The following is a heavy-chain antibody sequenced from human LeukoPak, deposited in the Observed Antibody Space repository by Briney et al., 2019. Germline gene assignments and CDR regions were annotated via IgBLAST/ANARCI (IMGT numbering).Heavy chain of an antibody. CDR3: ARAQGLEFVDY. Sequence: GGCLRLSCAASVVTLSSDSMNWVRQAPGKGLEWVSSISSSSSYIYYADSVKGRFTISRDNAKNSLYLQMNSLRAEDTAVYYCARAQGLEFVDYWGQGTLVTVSS. CDR2: ISSSSSYI. D-gene: IGHD3-3*01. CDR1: VVTLSSDS. V-gene: IGHV3-21*01. J-gene: IGHJ4*01.